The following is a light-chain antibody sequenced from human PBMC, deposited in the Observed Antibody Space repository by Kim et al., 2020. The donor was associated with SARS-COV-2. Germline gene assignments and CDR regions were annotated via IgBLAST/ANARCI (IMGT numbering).Light chain of an antibody. V-gene: IGKV1-17*01. CDR3: LQHSTYPIT. CDR2: GAS. CDR1: QDIRND. Sequence: AAVGDRVTITCRASQDIRNDLGWYQQNPGRAPKRLIYGASSLQSGVPSRFSGSGSGTEFSLTISSVQPEDFATYFCLQHSTYPITFGQGTRLEIK. J-gene: IGKJ5*01.